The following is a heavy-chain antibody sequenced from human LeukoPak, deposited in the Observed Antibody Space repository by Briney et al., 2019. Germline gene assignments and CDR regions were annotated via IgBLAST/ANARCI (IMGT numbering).Heavy chain of an antibody. J-gene: IGHJ4*02. CDR1: GFTFSSYA. Sequence: SGGSLRLSCAASGFTFSSYAMHWVRQAPGKGLEYVSAISSNGGSTYYANSVKGRFTISRDNSKNTLYLQMGSLRAEDVAVYYCARRVGYYFDYWGQGTLVTVSS. D-gene: IGHD1-26*01. CDR2: ISSNGGST. V-gene: IGHV3-64*01. CDR3: ARRVGYYFDY.